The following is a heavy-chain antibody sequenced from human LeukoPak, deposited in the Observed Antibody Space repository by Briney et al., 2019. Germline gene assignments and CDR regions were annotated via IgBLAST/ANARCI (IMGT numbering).Heavy chain of an antibody. D-gene: IGHD3-22*01. V-gene: IGHV3-21*01. Sequence: GGSLRLSCAASGFTFSSYSMNWVRQAPGKGLEWVLSISSSSSYIYYADSVKGRFTISRDNAKNSLYLEMNSLRAEDTAVYYCARRDYYDVSGYYGDAFDIWGQGTRVTVSS. J-gene: IGHJ3*02. CDR1: GFTFSSYS. CDR2: ISSSSSYI. CDR3: ARRDYYDVSGYYGDAFDI.